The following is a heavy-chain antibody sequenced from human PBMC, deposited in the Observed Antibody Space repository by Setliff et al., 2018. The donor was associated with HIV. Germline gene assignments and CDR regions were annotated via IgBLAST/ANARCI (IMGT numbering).Heavy chain of an antibody. Sequence: LSCAASGFTFSNYVINWVRQAPGKGLEWISGISGSGVNSYYADSVKGRFTISRDNSKNTVYLQMNSLRAEDTAVYYCAKTSNTGYLFCSDYWGQGTLVTVSS. J-gene: IGHJ4*02. CDR1: GFTFSNYV. CDR2: ISGSGVNS. D-gene: IGHD3-9*01. CDR3: AKTSNTGYLFCSDY. V-gene: IGHV3-23*01.